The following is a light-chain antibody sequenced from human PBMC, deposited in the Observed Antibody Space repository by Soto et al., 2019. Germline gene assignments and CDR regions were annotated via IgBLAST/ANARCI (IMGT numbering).Light chain of an antibody. V-gene: IGLV2-8*01. J-gene: IGLJ2*01. CDR1: SSDVGGYNY. CDR3: SSYAGSNNLV. CDR2: EVS. Sequence: QSVLTQPPSGSGSPGQSGSISCTGTSSDVGGYNYVSWYQQHPGKAPKLMIFEVSKRPSGVPDRFSGSKSGNTASLIVSGLQVEDEADYYCSSYAGSNNLVFGGGTKVTVL.